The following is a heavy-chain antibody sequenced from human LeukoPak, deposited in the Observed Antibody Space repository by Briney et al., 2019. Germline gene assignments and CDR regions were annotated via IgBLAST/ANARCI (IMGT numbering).Heavy chain of an antibody. V-gene: IGHV3-9*01. J-gene: IGHJ6*02. CDR3: AKELYPGGYYYYGMDV. Sequence: GGSLRLSCAASGFTFDDYAMHWVRQAPGKGLEWVSGISWNSGSIGYADSVKGRFTISRDNAKNSLYLQMNSLRAEDTALYYCAKELYPGGYYYYGMDVWGQGTTVTVSS. CDR2: ISWNSGSI. D-gene: IGHD3-16*01. CDR1: GFTFDDYA.